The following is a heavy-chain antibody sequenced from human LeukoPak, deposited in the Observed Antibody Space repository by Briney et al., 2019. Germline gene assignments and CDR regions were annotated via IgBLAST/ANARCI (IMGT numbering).Heavy chain of an antibody. CDR2: ISYSGST. CDR3: ARVGRGDYTWGSYSFDY. D-gene: IGHD3-16*01. V-gene: IGHV4-59*01. CDR1: GGSISSYY. J-gene: IGHJ4*02. Sequence: PSETLSLTCTVSGGSISSYYWSWIRQPPGKGLEWIGYISYSGSTNYNPSLKSRVTISVDTSKNQLSLNLGSVTAADTAVYYCARVGRGDYTWGSYSFDYWGQGTLVTVSS.